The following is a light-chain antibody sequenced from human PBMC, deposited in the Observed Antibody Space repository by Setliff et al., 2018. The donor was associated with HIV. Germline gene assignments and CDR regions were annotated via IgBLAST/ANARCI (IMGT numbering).Light chain of an antibody. CDR3: CSYAGSYSYI. CDR2: DAT. J-gene: IGLJ1*01. Sequence: QSALTQPRSVSGSPGQSVTFSCTGSSSDVGTYNYVPWYQQHPGKAPKLMIYDATRRPSGVPDRFSGSKSGNTASLTISGLQAEDEADYYCCSYAGSYSYIFGTGTKVTVL. V-gene: IGLV2-11*01. CDR1: SSDVGTYNY.